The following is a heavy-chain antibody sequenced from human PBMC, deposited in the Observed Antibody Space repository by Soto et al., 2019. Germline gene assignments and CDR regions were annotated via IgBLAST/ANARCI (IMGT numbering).Heavy chain of an antibody. CDR2: INPNTGGT. J-gene: IGHJ4*02. CDR1: GYTFSEYY. V-gene: IGHV1-2*02. Sequence: QVQLLQSGTEVKKPGASVKVSCKASGYTFSEYYMNWVRQAPGQGLEWMGWINPNTGGTKYAQKFQGRVTLTRDTSINTAYMELSRLRSDDTAVYYCARAYYGGDYWGQGTLVTVSS. CDR3: ARAYYGGDY. D-gene: IGHD4-17*01.